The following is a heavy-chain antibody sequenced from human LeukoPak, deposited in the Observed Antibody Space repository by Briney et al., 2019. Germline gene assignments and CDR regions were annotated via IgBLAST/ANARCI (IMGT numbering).Heavy chain of an antibody. CDR2: INPSGDST. D-gene: IGHD2-15*01. CDR3: ARGVRSDCYSCFDY. J-gene: IGHJ4*02. V-gene: IGHV1-46*01. Sequence: ASVKVSCKASGYTFITYYMHWVRQAPGQGLEWMGIINPSGDSTSYAQKFQGSVTMTRDTSTSTVYMELSSLRSEDTAAYYCARGVRSDCYSCFDYWGQGTLVTVSS. CDR1: GYTFITYY.